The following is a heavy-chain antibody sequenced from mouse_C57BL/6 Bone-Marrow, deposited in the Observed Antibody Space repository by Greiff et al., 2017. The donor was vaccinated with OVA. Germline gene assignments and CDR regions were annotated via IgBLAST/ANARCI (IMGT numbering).Heavy chain of an antibody. CDR1: GYAFSSYW. Sequence: VQLVESGAELVKPGASVKISCKASGYAFSSYWMNWVKQRPGKGLEWIGQIYPGDGDTNYNGKFKGKATLTADKSSSTAYMQLSSLTSEDSAVYFCARSTYYDPEDFDVWGTGTTVTVSS. D-gene: IGHD2-4*01. J-gene: IGHJ1*03. V-gene: IGHV1-80*01. CDR3: ARSTYYDPEDFDV. CDR2: IYPGDGDT.